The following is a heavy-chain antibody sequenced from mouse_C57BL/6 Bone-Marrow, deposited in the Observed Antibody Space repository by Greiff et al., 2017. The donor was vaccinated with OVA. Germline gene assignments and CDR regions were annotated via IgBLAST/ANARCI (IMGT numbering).Heavy chain of an antibody. J-gene: IGHJ4*01. V-gene: IGHV1-69*01. Sequence: VQLQQPGAELVLPGASVKLSCKASGYTFTSYWMHWVKQRPGQGLEWIGEVDPSDSYTNYNQKFQGKSTLTVDTSSSTAYMQLSSLTSEDSAVDYCARGGLPYAMDYWGQGTSVTVSS. CDR1: GYTFTSYW. CDR3: ARGGLPYAMDY. D-gene: IGHD2-4*01. CDR2: VDPSDSYT.